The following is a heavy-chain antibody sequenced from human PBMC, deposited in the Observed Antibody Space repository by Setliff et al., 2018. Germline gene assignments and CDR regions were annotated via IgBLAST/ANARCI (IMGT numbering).Heavy chain of an antibody. Sequence: PSETLSLTCTVSGGSISSGSYYWSWIRQPAGKGLEWIGHIYTSGSTNYNPSLKSRVTISVDTSKNQFSLKLSSVTAADTAVYYCARGLNYYDSSGPSTPGWFDPWGQGTLVTVSS. CDR2: IYTSGST. CDR1: GGSISSGSYY. CDR3: ARGLNYYDSSGPSTPGWFDP. V-gene: IGHV4-61*09. D-gene: IGHD3-22*01. J-gene: IGHJ5*02.